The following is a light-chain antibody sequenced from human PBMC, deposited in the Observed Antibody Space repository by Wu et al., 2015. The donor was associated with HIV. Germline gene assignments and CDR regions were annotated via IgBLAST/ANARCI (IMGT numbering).Light chain of an antibody. CDR2: AAS. J-gene: IGKJ1*01. Sequence: DIEMTQSPSSLSASVGDTVTITCRASENIRTYLSWYQQEPGKVPQLLIYAASVLQSGVPSRFSGGGSGTEFTLTISSLQPEDLASYYCQQTYNTPRSFGQGTKVEMK. CDR3: QQTYNTPRS. CDR1: ENIRTY. V-gene: IGKV1-39*01.